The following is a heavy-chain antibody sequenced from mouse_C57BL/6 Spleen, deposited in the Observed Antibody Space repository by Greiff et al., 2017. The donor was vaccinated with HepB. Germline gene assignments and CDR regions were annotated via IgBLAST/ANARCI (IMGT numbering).Heavy chain of an antibody. CDR1: GFSLTSYG. V-gene: IGHV2-6*03. J-gene: IGHJ4*01. Sequence: VQLQQSGPGLVAPSQSLSITCTVSGFSLTSYGVHWVRQPPGKGLEWLVVIWSDGSTTYNSALKSRLSISKDNSKSQVFLKMNSLQTDDPAMYYCARYGSSPYAMDYWGQGTSVTVSS. D-gene: IGHD1-1*01. CDR3: ARYGSSPYAMDY. CDR2: IWSDGST.